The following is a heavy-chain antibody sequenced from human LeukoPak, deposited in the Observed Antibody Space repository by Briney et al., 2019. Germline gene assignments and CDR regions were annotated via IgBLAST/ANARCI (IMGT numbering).Heavy chain of an antibody. CDR2: IKQDGSEE. J-gene: IGHJ6*02. V-gene: IGHV3-7*04. CDR3: ARDRYSSGWKNYYYYYGMDV. CDR1: GFTFSSNW. D-gene: IGHD6-19*01. Sequence: PGGSLSLSCAASGFTFSSNWMSWVRQAPGKGLEWVANIKQDGSEEYYVGSVKGRFTISRDNAKDSLYLQLNSLRAEDTAVYYCARDRYSSGWKNYYYYYGMDVWGQGTTATVSS.